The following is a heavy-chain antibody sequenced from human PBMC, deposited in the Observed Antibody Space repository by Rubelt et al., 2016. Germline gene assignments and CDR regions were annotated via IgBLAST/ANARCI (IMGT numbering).Heavy chain of an antibody. CDR1: GGSFSGYY. J-gene: IGHJ4*02. CDR2: INHSGST. D-gene: IGHD3-3*01. CDR3: ARGRASYDFWSGYYPIFDY. V-gene: IGHV4-34*01. Sequence: QWGAGLLKPSETLSLTCAVYGGSFSGYYWSWIRQPPGKGLEWIGEINHSGSTYYNPSLKSRVTISVDTSKNQFSLKLSSVTAADTAVYYCARGRASYDFWSGYYPIFDYWGQGTLVTVSS.